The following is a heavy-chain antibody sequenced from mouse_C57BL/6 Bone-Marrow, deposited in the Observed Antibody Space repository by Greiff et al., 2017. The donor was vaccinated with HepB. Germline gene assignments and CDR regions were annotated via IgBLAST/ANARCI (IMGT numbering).Heavy chain of an antibody. V-gene: IGHV1-58*01. CDR3: AREVTARNYAKDY. CDR2: INIGNGYT. CDR1: GYTFTDYG. Sequence: VHVKQSGAELVRPGSSVKMSCKTSGYTFTDYGINWVKQRPGQGLEWIGKINIGNGYTEYNEKFKGKATLTADKSSSTAYMQLSSLTSEDSAIYFCAREVTARNYAKDYWGQGTGVTVSS. D-gene: IGHD2-2*01. J-gene: IGHJ4*01.